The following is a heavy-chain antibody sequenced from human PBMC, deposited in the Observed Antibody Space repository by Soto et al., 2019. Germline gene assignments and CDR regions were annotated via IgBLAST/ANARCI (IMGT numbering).Heavy chain of an antibody. V-gene: IGHV4-59*01. Sequence: PSETLSLTCTVSGGSISSYYWSWIRQPPGKGLEWIGYIYYSGSTNYNPSNKSRVTISVDTSKNQFFLKLSSVTSADTAVYYCARYKSNYYYGMDVWGQGTTVTVAS. CDR2: IYYSGST. D-gene: IGHD1-20*01. J-gene: IGHJ6*02. CDR1: GGSISSYY. CDR3: ARYKSNYYYGMDV.